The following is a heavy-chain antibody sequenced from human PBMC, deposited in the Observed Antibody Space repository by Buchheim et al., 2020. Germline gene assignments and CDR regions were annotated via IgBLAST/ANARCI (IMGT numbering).Heavy chain of an antibody. J-gene: IGHJ5*02. D-gene: IGHD2-2*03. CDR2: ISGSGGST. Sequence: EVQLVESGGGLVQPGGSLRLSCAASGFTFSSYAMSWVRQAPGKGLEWVSAISGSGGSTYYADSVKGRVTISRDNSKNTLYLQMNSLRAEDTAVYYCARNLDIVVVPAAANWFDPWGQGTL. CDR3: ARNLDIVVVPAAANWFDP. CDR1: GFTFSSYA. V-gene: IGHV3-23*04.